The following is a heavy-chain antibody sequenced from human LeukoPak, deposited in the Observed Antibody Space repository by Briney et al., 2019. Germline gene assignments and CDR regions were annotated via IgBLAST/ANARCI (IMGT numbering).Heavy chain of an antibody. CDR2: IIPIFGTA. J-gene: IGHJ5*02. CDR1: GGTFSIYA. D-gene: IGHD3-10*01. V-gene: IGHV1-69*05. CDR3: ARDSGASGNWFDP. Sequence: SVKVSCKASGGTFSIYAISWVRQAPGQGLEWMGGIIPIFGTANYAQKFQGRVTITTDESTSTAYMELSSLRSEDTAVYYCARDSGASGNWFDPWGQGTLVTVSS.